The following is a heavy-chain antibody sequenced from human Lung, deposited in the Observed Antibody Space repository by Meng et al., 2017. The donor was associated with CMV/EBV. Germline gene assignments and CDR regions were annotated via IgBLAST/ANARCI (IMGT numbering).Heavy chain of an antibody. D-gene: IGHD4-23*01. CDR2: LSYDGSNK. CDR1: GFTFSSYA. V-gene: IGHV3-30*04. CDR3: ARDSNSVDYYYMDV. Sequence: SXKISXAASGFTFSSYAMHWVRQAPGKGLEWVAVLSYDGSNKYYADSVKRRFTISRENSKHTLYLQMNSLGAEDTAMYYWARDSNSVDYYYMDVWGQGTTVTVSS. J-gene: IGHJ6*03.